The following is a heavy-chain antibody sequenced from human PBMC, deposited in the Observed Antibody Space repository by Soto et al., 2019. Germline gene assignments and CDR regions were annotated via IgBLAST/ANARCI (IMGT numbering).Heavy chain of an antibody. Sequence: SVKVSCKASGGTFSSYAISWVRQAPGQGLERMGGIIPVFGTANYAQKFQGRVTITADESTSTAYMELSSLRSEDTAVYYCANSVVVGLFDYWGQGTLVTVSS. CDR1: GGTFSSYA. V-gene: IGHV1-69*13. J-gene: IGHJ4*02. CDR3: ANSVVVGLFDY. D-gene: IGHD3-22*01. CDR2: IIPVFGTA.